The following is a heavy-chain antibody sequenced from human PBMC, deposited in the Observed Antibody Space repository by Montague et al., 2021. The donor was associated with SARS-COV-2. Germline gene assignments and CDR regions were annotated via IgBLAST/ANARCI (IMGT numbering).Heavy chain of an antibody. V-gene: IGHV1-8*01. CDR2: NT. Sequence: NTVYXHRFQGRVTMTRNTSISTAYMELSSLRSEDTAVYYCARGRITMVRGVIIDNLFDYWGQGTLVTVSA. D-gene: IGHD3-10*01. J-gene: IGHJ4*02. CDR3: ARGRITMVRGVIIDNLFDY.